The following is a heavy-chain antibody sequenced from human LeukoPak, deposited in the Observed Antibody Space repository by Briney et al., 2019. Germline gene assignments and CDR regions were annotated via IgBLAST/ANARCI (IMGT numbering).Heavy chain of an antibody. J-gene: IGHJ3*01. Sequence: PGGSLRLSCAASGITFSDFYMSWIRQAPGKGLEWVAAISFDGNDKYYADSVKGRFTISRDISKNTLYLEMNSLRAEDTALYYCARGIYSSGWCDVFDVWGQGTMVTVSS. CDR3: ARGIYSSGWCDVFDV. V-gene: IGHV3-30*03. D-gene: IGHD6-19*01. CDR1: GITFSDFY. CDR2: ISFDGNDK.